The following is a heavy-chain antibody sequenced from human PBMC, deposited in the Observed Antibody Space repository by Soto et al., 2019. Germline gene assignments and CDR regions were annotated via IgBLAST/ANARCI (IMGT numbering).Heavy chain of an antibody. Sequence: LTCAISGDSVSSNSAARNWIRQSPSRGLEWLGRTYYRSEWYNDYAVSMKSRIVITPDTSKNQFSLQLNSVTPEDTAVYFCARDYYYGMDVWGQGTTVTVSS. J-gene: IGHJ6*02. V-gene: IGHV6-1*01. CDR1: GDSVSSNSAA. CDR2: TYYRSEWYN. CDR3: ARDYYYGMDV.